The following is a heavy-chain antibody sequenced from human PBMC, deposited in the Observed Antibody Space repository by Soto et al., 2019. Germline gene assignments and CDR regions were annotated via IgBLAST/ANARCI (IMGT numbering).Heavy chain of an antibody. CDR2: ISIYNGNT. CDR1: GYTFTSYS. D-gene: IGHD1-26*01. Sequence: ASVKVSCKASGYTFTSYSISWVRQAPGQGLEWMGWISIYNGNTNYAQKFQGRVTMTTDTSTSTAYMELRSLRSDDTAVYYCARGFIVGASFDYWGQGTQVTVSS. CDR3: ARGFIVGASFDY. V-gene: IGHV1-18*01. J-gene: IGHJ4*02.